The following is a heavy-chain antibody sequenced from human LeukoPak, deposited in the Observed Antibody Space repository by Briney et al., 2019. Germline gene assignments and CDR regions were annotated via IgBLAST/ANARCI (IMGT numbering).Heavy chain of an antibody. V-gene: IGHV3-21*01. CDR2: ISSSSSYI. Sequence: GGSLRLSCAASGFTFSSYSMNWVRQAPGKGLEWVSSISSSSSYIYYADSVKGRFTISRDNAKNSLYLQMNSLRAEDTAAYYCARCGYSSSWYFFVYYYGMDVWGQGTTVTVSS. CDR3: ARCGYSSSWYFFVYYYGMDV. D-gene: IGHD6-13*01. CDR1: GFTFSSYS. J-gene: IGHJ6*02.